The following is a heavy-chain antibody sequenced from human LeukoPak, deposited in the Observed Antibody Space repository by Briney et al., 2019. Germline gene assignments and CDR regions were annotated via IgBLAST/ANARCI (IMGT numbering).Heavy chain of an antibody. J-gene: IGHJ4*02. Sequence: ASVKVSCKASGGTFITYAISWVRQAPGQGLEWMGWISAYNGNANYAQKLQGRVTMTTDTSTSTAYMELRSLRSDDTAVYYCARETDDSSGYPYDYWGQGTLVTVSS. D-gene: IGHD3-22*01. CDR3: ARETDDSSGYPYDY. V-gene: IGHV1-18*01. CDR2: ISAYNGNA. CDR1: GGTFITYA.